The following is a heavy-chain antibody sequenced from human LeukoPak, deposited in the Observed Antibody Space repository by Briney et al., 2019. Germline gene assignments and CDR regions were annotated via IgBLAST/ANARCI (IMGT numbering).Heavy chain of an antibody. V-gene: IGHV4-39*07. Sequence: EPSETLSLTCTVSGGSISSSSYYWGWIRQPPGKGLEWIGSIYYSGSTYYNPSLKSRVTISVDTSKNQFSLKLSSVTAADTAVYYCARDLYLKDYYGSGSYYTPVLDVWGQGTTVTVSS. CDR1: GGSISSSSYY. CDR3: ARDLYLKDYYGSGSYYTPVLDV. D-gene: IGHD3-10*01. J-gene: IGHJ6*02. CDR2: IYYSGST.